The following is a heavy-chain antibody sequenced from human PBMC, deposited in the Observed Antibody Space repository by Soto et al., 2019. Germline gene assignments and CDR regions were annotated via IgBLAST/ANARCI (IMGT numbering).Heavy chain of an antibody. CDR1: GFTFSNYG. V-gene: IGHV3-33*01. J-gene: IGHJ4*02. CDR3: ARGMYSSSPARADY. CDR2: IWYDGSDK. D-gene: IGHD6-6*01. Sequence: QVLLVESGGGVVQPGRSLRLSCAASGFTFSNYGMHWVRQAPGKGPEWVAVIWYDGSDKYYADSVKGRFTISRDNSKNRRYLQMNSLRAEDTAVYYCARGMYSSSPARADYWGQGTLVTVSS.